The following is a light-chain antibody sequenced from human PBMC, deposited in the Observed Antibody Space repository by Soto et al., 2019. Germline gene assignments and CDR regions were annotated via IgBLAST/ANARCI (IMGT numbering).Light chain of an antibody. CDR2: QVT. CDR1: SSDIGGYYY. J-gene: IGLJ1*01. CDR3: TSYSRSDIFHV. Sequence: QSVLTQPASVSGSPGQSITISCTGTSSDIGGYYYVSWYQHHPGKAPKLLIYQVTNRPSRVSNRFSGSKSGNTASLTISGLQADDEADYYCTSYSRSDIFHVLGTGTKV. V-gene: IGLV2-14*01.